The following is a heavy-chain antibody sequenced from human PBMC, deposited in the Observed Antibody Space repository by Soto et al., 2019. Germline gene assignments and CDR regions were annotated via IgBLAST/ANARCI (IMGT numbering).Heavy chain of an antibody. CDR1: GGSVSSGSYY. D-gene: IGHD5-12*01. J-gene: IGHJ4*02. CDR3: AREGRRWLQILDY. CDR2: IYYSGST. Sequence: QVQLQESGPGLVKPSETLSLTCTVSGGSVSSGSYYWSWIRQPPGKGLEWIGYIYYSGSTNYNPSLKSRFTISVDTSKNQFALKLSSVTAADTAVYYCAREGRRWLQILDYWGQGTLVTVSS. V-gene: IGHV4-61*01.